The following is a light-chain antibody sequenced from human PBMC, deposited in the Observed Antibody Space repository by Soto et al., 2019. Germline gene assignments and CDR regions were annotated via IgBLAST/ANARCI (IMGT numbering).Light chain of an antibody. CDR3: QQSDSSPRT. CDR1: QSISSGY. Sequence: EIVLPQSPGTLSLSPGERATLSCRASQSISSGYLAWYQQKPGQAPRLLIYGASSRASGIPDRSSGSGSGTDLTLTSSSLEPEDLAVYYCQQSDSSPRTFGQGTKVEIK. CDR2: GAS. V-gene: IGKV3-20*01. J-gene: IGKJ1*01.